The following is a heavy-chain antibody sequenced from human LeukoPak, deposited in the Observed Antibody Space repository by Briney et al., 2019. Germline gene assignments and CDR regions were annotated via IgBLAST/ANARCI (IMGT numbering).Heavy chain of an antibody. Sequence: EASVEVSCKASGYTFTNYDINWVRQAPGQGLEWMGWISGFSGNTNYAQKLQDRVTMPTDTSTSTVYLELRSLRSDDTAMYYCATPRSLMTSDAFDIWGQGTIVTVSS. CDR1: GYTFTNYD. CDR2: ISGFSGNT. J-gene: IGHJ3*02. V-gene: IGHV1-18*01. CDR3: ATPRSLMTSDAFDI. D-gene: IGHD3-16*01.